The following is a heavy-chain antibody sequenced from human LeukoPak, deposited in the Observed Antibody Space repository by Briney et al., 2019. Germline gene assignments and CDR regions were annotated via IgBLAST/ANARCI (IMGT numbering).Heavy chain of an antibody. Sequence: ASVKVSCKASGYTFTSYYMHWVRQAPGQGLGWMGIINPSGGSTSYAKKFKGRVTMCRDTSTSTVYMELSSLRTEDTAVYYGARYRPRVRGVIRYYYMDVWGKGTTVTISS. CDR1: GYTFTSYY. V-gene: IGHV1-46*01. J-gene: IGHJ6*03. CDR3: ARYRPRVRGVIRYYYMDV. CDR2: INPSGGST. D-gene: IGHD3-10*01.